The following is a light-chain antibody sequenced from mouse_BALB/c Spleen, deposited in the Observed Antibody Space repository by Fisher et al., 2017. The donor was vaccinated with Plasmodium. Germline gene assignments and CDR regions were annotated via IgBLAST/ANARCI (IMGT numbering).Light chain of an antibody. CDR1: QSISNY. CDR3: QQSNSWPLT. Sequence: DIVITQSPATLSVTPGDRVSLSCRASQSISNYLHWYQQKSHESPRLLINYTSQSISGIPSRFSGSGSGTDFTLSINNVETEDFGVYFRQQSNSWPLTFGAGTKLDLK. V-gene: IGKV5-45*01. J-gene: IGKJ5*01. CDR2: YTS.